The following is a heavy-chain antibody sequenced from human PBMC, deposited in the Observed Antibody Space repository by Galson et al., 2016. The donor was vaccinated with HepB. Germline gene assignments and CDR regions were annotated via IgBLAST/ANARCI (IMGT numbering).Heavy chain of an antibody. CDR2: INWNGGST. J-gene: IGHJ4*02. V-gene: IGHV3-20*04. CDR3: ARGMSHDYGVSADY. D-gene: IGHD4-17*01. CDR1: GFTFDDYG. Sequence: SLRLSCAASGFTFDDYGLSRVRQAPGKGLEWVSGINWNGGSTGYADSVKGRFTISRDNAKNSLYLQMNSLRAEDTALYYCARGMSHDYGVSADYWGQGTLVTVSS.